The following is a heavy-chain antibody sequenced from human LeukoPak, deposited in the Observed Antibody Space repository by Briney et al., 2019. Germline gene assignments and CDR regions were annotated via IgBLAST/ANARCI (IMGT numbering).Heavy chain of an antibody. CDR1: GYTFTGYY. J-gene: IGHJ5*02. Sequence: GASVKVSCKASGYTFTGYYMHWVRQAPGQGLEWMGWINPNSGGTNYAQKFQGRVTMTRDTSISTAYMELSRLRSDDTAVYYCARIVGATFRAFDPWGQGTLVTVSS. V-gene: IGHV1-2*02. D-gene: IGHD1-26*01. CDR2: INPNSGGT. CDR3: ARIVGATFRAFDP.